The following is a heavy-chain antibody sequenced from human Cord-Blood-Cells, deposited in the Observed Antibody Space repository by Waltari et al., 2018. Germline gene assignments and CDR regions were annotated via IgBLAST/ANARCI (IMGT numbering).Heavy chain of an antibody. CDR1: AYTLTELS. D-gene: IGHD7-27*01. J-gene: IGHJ2*01. CDR3: ATRANWGYWYFDL. Sequence: QVQLVPSGAEVSNPGPSVKVSFKVSAYTLTELSMHRVRQAPGKGLEWMGCFDPEDGETIYAQKFQGRVTMTEDTSTDTAYMELSSLRSEDTAVYYCATRANWGYWYFDLWGRGTLVTVSS. V-gene: IGHV1-24*01. CDR2: FDPEDGET.